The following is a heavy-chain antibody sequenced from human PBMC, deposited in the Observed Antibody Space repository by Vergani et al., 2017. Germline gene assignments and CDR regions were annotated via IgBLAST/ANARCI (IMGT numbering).Heavy chain of an antibody. CDR2: IWPDDSDT. V-gene: IGHV5-51*01. Sequence: EVQLVQSGAEVKKPGASLRISCKGSGYSFTSFWISWVRQMPGKGLEWMGLIWPDDSDTRYSPSFQGQVTISADKSITTAYLQWASLKASDTAIYYCVTHSAVVDNWGQGTLITVSS. CDR3: VTHSAVVDN. D-gene: IGHD4-23*01. CDR1: GYSFTSFW. J-gene: IGHJ4*02.